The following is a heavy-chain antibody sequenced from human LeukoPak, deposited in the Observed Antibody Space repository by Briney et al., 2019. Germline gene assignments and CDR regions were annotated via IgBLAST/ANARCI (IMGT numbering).Heavy chain of an antibody. Sequence: PGGSLRLSCSASGFTFSSYVMHWVRQAPGKGLEWVATISYDEGNIYYADSVKGRFTISRDNSKDTLFLQMNSLKIEDTAIYYCEASWHYWGQGTLVTVSS. CDR3: EASWHY. J-gene: IGHJ4*02. D-gene: IGHD1-26*01. CDR1: GFTFSSYV. V-gene: IGHV3-30*03. CDR2: ISYDEGNI.